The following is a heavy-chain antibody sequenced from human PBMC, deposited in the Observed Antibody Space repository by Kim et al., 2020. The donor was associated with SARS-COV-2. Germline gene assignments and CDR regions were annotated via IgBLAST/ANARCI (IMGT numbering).Heavy chain of an antibody. J-gene: IGHJ4*02. CDR1: GFTFDDYA. CDR2: ISWNSGSM. Sequence: GGSLRLSCAASGFTFDDYAMHWVRQAPGKGLEWVSGISWNSGSMGYADSVKGRFTISRDNAKKSLYLQMNSLRVEDTAFYYCAKDSTLGYYGDYDYYFDQWGQGTLVTVSS. V-gene: IGHV3-9*01. CDR3: AKDSTLGYYGDYDYYFDQ. D-gene: IGHD4-17*01.